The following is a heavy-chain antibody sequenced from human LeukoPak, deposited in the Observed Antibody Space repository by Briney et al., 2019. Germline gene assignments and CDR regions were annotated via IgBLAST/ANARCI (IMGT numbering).Heavy chain of an antibody. V-gene: IGHV3-30*02. CDR2: IWYDGSNK. Sequence: PGGSLRLSCAGSRFTFSSYAMHWVRQAPGKALEWVALIWYDGSNKYYADSVKGRFSISRDNSKNTLYLQMNSLRAEDTAVYYCARGSLDGTYTFDIWGQGAMVTVSS. D-gene: IGHD1-1*01. CDR1: RFTFSSYA. J-gene: IGHJ3*02. CDR3: ARGSLDGTYTFDI.